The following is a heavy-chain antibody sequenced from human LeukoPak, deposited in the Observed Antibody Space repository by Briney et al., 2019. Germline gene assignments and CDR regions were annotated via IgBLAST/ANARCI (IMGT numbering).Heavy chain of an antibody. D-gene: IGHD3-22*01. CDR3: ARARDEFYYDSSGYYP. Sequence: EASVKVSCKTSGYTFTDYYIHWVRQAPGQGLEWMGWINPNSGGTDYSQKFQGRVNMTRDTSISTAYMDLSRLKSDDTAVYYCARARDEFYYDSSGYYPWGQGTLVTVSS. CDR1: GYTFTDYY. V-gene: IGHV1-2*02. J-gene: IGHJ5*02. CDR2: INPNSGGT.